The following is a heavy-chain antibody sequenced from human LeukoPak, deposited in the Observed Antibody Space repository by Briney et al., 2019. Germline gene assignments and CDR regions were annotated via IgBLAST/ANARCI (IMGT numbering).Heavy chain of an antibody. CDR1: GFTFSSYW. V-gene: IGHV3-7*03. J-gene: IGHJ4*02. Sequence: PGGSLRLSCAASGFTFSSYWMSWVRQAPGKGLEWVANIKQDGSEKYYVDSVKGRFTISRDNAKNSLYLQMNSLRAEDTAVYYCARDLYYDSSGYSPFDYWGQGTLVTVSS. CDR3: ARDLYYDSSGYSPFDY. D-gene: IGHD3-22*01. CDR2: IKQDGSEK.